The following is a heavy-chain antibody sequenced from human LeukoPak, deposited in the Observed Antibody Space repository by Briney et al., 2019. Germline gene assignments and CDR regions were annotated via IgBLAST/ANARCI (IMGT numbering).Heavy chain of an antibody. CDR3: AKGRMVRTYFDY. CDR1: GFSFSGYS. Sequence: GGSLRLSCAASGFSFSGYSMSWVRQAPGKGLEWVSAIKSGGGTYYADSVKGRFTISRDNSKNTLYLQMNSLRAEDTAVYYCAKGRMVRTYFDYWGQGTLVTVSS. V-gene: IGHV3-23*01. D-gene: IGHD3-10*01. J-gene: IGHJ4*02. CDR2: IKSGGGT.